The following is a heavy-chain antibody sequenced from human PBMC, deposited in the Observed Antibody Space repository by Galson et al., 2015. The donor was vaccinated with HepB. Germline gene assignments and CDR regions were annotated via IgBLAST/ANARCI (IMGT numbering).Heavy chain of an antibody. J-gene: IGHJ4*02. V-gene: IGHV1-2*06. CDR1: GYTFTGYY. CDR3: ARQTSQRGVDY. D-gene: IGHD3-16*01. CDR2: INPDSGGT. Sequence: SVKVSCKASGYTFTGYYIHWVRQAPGQGLEWMGRINPDSGGTNYAQKFQGRVTISADKSISTAYLQWSSLKASDTAIYYCARQTSQRGVDYWGQGTLVTVSS.